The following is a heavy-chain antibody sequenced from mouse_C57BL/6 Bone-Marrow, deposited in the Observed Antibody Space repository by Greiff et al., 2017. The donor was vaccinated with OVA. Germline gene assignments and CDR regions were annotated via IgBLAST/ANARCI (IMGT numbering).Heavy chain of an antibody. CDR3: ARRKKCYLFAY. J-gene: IGHJ3*01. Sequence: QVQLQQPGAELVKPGASVKMSCTASGYTFTSYWITWVKQRPGKGLEWIGDIYPGSGSTNYNEKFKGKATLTVDTSSSTAYMQLSSLTSEDSAVYYCARRKKCYLFAYWGQGTLVTVSA. CDR2: IYPGSGST. CDR1: GYTFTSYW. D-gene: IGHD5-1*01. V-gene: IGHV1-55*01.